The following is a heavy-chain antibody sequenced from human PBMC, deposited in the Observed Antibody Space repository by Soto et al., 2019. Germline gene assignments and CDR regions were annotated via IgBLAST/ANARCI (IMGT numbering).Heavy chain of an antibody. CDR1: GYTFSDYY. D-gene: IGHD1-1*01. CDR3: AREPATAKPEGVDF. J-gene: IGHJ4*02. Sequence: QVQLVQSGAEVRKPGASVKVSCKASGYTFSDYYIHWVRQAPGQGREWMGWINPNSGGTKYAPKFQGGVSMTRATSITTAYMELSRLRYGDTAVYYCAREPATAKPEGVDFWGQGTLVTVSS. V-gene: IGHV1-2*02. CDR2: INPNSGGT.